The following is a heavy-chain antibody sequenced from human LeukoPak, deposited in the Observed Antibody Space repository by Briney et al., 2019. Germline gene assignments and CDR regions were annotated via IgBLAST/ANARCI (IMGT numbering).Heavy chain of an antibody. Sequence: PGGSLRLSCAASGFAFSSYGMHWVRQAPGKGLEWVAVIWYDGSNKYYADSVKGRFTISRDNSKNTLYLQMNSLRAEDTAVYYCARVAPREGFDYWGQGTLVTVSS. CDR1: GFAFSSYG. CDR3: ARVAPREGFDY. CDR2: IWYDGSNK. J-gene: IGHJ4*02. V-gene: IGHV3-33*01.